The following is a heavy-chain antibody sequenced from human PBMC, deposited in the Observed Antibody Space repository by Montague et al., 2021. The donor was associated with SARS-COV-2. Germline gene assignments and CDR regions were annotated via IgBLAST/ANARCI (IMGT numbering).Heavy chain of an antibody. CDR2: IYDSGST. CDR1: GGSISSNNYY. CDR3: ARRGRKLLPVATTIGGFDI. D-gene: IGHD5-12*01. J-gene: IGHJ3*02. V-gene: IGHV4-39*02. Sequence: SETRSLTCTVSGGSISSNNYYWDWIRQPPGKGLEWTGSIYDSGSTYYNPSLKSRVTISVDTSKNHFSLKLNSVTAADTAVYYCARRGRKLLPVATTIGGFDIWGQGTMVTVSS.